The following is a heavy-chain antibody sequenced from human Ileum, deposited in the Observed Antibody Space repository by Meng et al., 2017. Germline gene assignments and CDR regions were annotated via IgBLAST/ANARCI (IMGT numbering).Heavy chain of an antibody. V-gene: IGHV4-4*03. Sequence: HLQESAPRLVEPPGPLVRTCTFSGCSISSSFDWSWVRQSPGKGLEWIGQIYLAGSPNYNPSLESRVTISVDKSKNQFSLRLTSVTAADTAIFYCVRHGGKYFDSWGQGTLVTVSS. CDR2: IYLAGSP. D-gene: IGHD2-15*01. J-gene: IGHJ4*02. CDR1: GCSISSSFD. CDR3: VRHGGKYFDS.